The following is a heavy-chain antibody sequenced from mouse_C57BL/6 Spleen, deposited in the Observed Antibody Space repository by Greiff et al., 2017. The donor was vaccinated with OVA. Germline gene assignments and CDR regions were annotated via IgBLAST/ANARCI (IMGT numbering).Heavy chain of an antibody. CDR1: GFTFSSYA. D-gene: IGHD2-5*01. V-gene: IGHV5-4*01. CDR2: ISDGGSYT. CDR3: ARDYSNPGFDY. J-gene: IGHJ2*01. Sequence: EVKLVESGGGLVKPGGSLKLSCAASGFTFSSYAMSWVRQTPEKRLEWVATISDGGSYTYYPDNVKGRFTISRDNAKNNLYLQMSHLKSEDTAMYYCARDYSNPGFDYWGQGTTLTVSS.